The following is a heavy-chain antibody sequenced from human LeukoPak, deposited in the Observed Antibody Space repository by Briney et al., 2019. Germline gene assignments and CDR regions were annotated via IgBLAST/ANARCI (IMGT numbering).Heavy chain of an antibody. Sequence: GGSLRLSCAASGFGFSSYGMHWVRQAPGKGLDWVAVISYDGSKIYYSDSVKGRFTISRDNSRNTLYLQMNSLRAEDTAVYYCARDDIAAAGSDYWGQGTLVTVSS. D-gene: IGHD6-13*01. J-gene: IGHJ4*02. CDR2: ISYDGSKI. CDR1: GFGFSSYG. CDR3: ARDDIAAAGSDY. V-gene: IGHV3-30*03.